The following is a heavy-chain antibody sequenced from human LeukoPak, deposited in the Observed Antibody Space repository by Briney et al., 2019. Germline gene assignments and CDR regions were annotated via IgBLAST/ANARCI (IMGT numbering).Heavy chain of an antibody. CDR2: IWYDGSNK. J-gene: IGHJ4*02. CDR1: GFIFSTYW. V-gene: IGHV3-33*08. Sequence: GGSLRLSCAASGFIFSTYWMSWVRQAPGKGLEWVAVIWYDGSNKYYADSVKGRFTISRDNSKNTLYLQMNSLRAEDTAVYYCARDSIHKCSGGSCYRHFFDYWGQGTLVTVSS. CDR3: ARDSIHKCSGGSCYRHFFDY. D-gene: IGHD2-15*01.